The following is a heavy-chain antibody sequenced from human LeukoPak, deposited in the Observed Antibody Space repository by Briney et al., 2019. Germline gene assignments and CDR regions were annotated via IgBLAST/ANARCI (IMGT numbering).Heavy chain of an antibody. J-gene: IGHJ6*02. CDR2: IDYRERT. CDR1: GGSITTSGHY. V-gene: IGHV4-39*02. D-gene: IGHD4-17*01. Sequence: SETLSLTCTVSGGSITTSGHYWGWIRQPPGKGLEWIGSIDYRERTTYNPSLKSRVTISADTSRNQFSLKLSSVTATDTAVYYCARDFIDYGDEFYYYYGMDVWGQGTTVTVSS. CDR3: ARDFIDYGDEFYYYYGMDV.